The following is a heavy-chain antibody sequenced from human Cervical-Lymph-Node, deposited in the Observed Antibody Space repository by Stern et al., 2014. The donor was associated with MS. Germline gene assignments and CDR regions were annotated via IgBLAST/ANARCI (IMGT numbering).Heavy chain of an antibody. J-gene: IGHJ4*02. Sequence: QMQLVQSGAEVKKPGSSVKVSCKASGGTFSSYAISWVRQAPGQGLEWMGGIIPIFGTANYAQKFQGRVTITADESTSTAYMELSSLRSEDTAVYYCARAPYYYDSSGYYDYFDYWGQGTLVTVSS. CDR1: GGTFSSYA. CDR3: ARAPYYYDSSGYYDYFDY. CDR2: IIPIFGTA. V-gene: IGHV1-69*01. D-gene: IGHD3-22*01.